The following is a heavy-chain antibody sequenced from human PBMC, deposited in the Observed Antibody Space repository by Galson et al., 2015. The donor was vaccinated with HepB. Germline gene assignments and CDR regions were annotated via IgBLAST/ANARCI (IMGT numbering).Heavy chain of an antibody. Sequence: SLRLSCAASGFIFSSHSMNWVRQAPGKGLEWISYISISTTTIYYADSVKGRFTISRDNAKNSLYLQMNSLRAEDTAIYYCARDNGYCGGDVCYDGIGFGYWGQGTLVTVSS. CDR1: GFIFSSHS. J-gene: IGHJ4*02. D-gene: IGHD2-21*01. V-gene: IGHV3-48*01. CDR2: ISISTTTI. CDR3: ARDNGYCGGDVCYDGIGFGY.